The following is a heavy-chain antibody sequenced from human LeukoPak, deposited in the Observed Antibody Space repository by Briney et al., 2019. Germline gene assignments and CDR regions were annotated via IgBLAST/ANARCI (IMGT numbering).Heavy chain of an antibody. CDR2: VKSKAVGETT. CDR3: ATCNGDCYFNF. Sequence: GGSLRLSCAASVYTFSNAWMNWVPEAPGKGRVWVARVKSKAVGETTSYAAPVKGRFSILRDDSRDMVYLQMNSLEAEDTAVYYCATCNGDCYFNFWGQGTLVIVSS. J-gene: IGHJ4*02. V-gene: IGHV3-15*01. D-gene: IGHD2-21*02. CDR1: VYTFSNAW.